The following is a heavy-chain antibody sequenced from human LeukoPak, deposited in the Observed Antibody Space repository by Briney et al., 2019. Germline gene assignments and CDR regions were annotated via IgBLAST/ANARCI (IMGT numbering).Heavy chain of an antibody. V-gene: IGHV3-66*01. CDR1: GFTVSSNY. CDR3: ARAGLAVAGSFDY. D-gene: IGHD6-19*01. Sequence: PGGSLRLSCAASGFTVSSNYMSWVRQAPGKGLEWVSVIYSGGSTYYADSVKGRFTISRDNSKNTLYLQMNSLRAEDTAVYYCARAGLAVAGSFDYWGQGTLVTVSS. CDR2: IYSGGST. J-gene: IGHJ4*02.